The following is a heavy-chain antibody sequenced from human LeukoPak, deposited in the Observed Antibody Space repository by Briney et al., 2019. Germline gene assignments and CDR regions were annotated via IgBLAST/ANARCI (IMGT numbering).Heavy chain of an antibody. J-gene: IGHJ4*02. CDR2: IIPIFGTA. CDR3: ARAGQLVPNNYFDY. V-gene: IGHV1-69*05. D-gene: IGHD6-13*01. CDR1: GGTFSSYA. Sequence: SVKVSCKASGGTFSSYAISWVRQAPGQGLEWMGGIIPIFGTANYAQKFQGRVTITTDESTSTAYMELSSLRSEGTAVYYCARAGQLVPNNYFDYWGQGTLVTVSS.